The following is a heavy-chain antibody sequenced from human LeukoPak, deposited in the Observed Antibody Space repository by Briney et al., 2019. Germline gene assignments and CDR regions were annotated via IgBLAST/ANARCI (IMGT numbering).Heavy chain of an antibody. Sequence: TGGSLRLSCAASGFTVSTNHMSWIRQAPGKGLEWVSYISYDGANKYYADSVKGRFTISRDDAKNTLYLQMDSLTVEDTAVYYCARDPAHTFDIWGQGTMVTVSS. CDR2: ISYDGANK. V-gene: IGHV3-30*03. J-gene: IGHJ3*02. CDR3: ARDPAHTFDI. CDR1: GFTVSTNH.